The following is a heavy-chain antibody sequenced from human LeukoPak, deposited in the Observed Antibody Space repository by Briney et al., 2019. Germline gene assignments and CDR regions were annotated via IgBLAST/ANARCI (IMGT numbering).Heavy chain of an antibody. CDR2: ISSGSTYT. Sequence: GGSLRLSCAASGFTFSTYAMSWIRQAPGKRLEWVSYISSGSTYTNYADSVEGRFTISRDNAKNSLYLQMNSLRAEDTAVYYCARGDYGGDYFDYWGQGTLVTVSS. CDR1: GFTFSTYA. D-gene: IGHD4-23*01. V-gene: IGHV3-11*05. CDR3: ARGDYGGDYFDY. J-gene: IGHJ4*02.